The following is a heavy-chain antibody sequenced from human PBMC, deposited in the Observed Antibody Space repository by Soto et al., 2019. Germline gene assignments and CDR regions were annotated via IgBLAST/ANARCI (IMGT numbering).Heavy chain of an antibody. D-gene: IGHD6-19*01. V-gene: IGHV3-23*01. Sequence: GGSLRLSCAASGFAFSSYAMSWVRQAPGKGLEWVSAISGSGGSTYYADSVKGRFTISRDNSKNTLYLQMNSLRAEDTAVYYCAKAPQWLVPPGPYYFDYWGQGTLVTVSS. J-gene: IGHJ4*02. CDR3: AKAPQWLVPPGPYYFDY. CDR2: ISGSGGST. CDR1: GFAFSSYA.